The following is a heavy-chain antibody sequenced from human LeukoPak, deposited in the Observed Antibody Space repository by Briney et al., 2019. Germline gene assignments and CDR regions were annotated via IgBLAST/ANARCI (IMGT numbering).Heavy chain of an antibody. CDR2: ISYGGNNQ. Sequence: TGGSLRLSCAASGFTFSDYGMHWVRQAPGQGLEWVAIISYGGNNQYYAESVKGRFTISRDNTKNTVYLQMNSLRPEDTAVYYCTRAPDSSGYYYYFDYWGQGALVTVSS. V-gene: IGHV3-30*03. J-gene: IGHJ4*02. CDR1: GFTFSDYG. CDR3: TRAPDSSGYYYYFDY. D-gene: IGHD3-22*01.